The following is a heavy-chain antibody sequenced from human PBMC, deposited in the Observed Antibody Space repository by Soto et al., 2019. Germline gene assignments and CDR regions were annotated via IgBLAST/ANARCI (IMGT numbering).Heavy chain of an antibody. Sequence: AGGSLRLSCAASGFTVSSNYMSWVRQAPGKGLEWVSVIYSGGSTYYADSVKGRFTISRDNSKNTLYLQMNSLRAEDTAVYYCARGVYREYSGPGYAFDIWGQGTMVTVSS. J-gene: IGHJ3*02. D-gene: IGHD5-12*01. V-gene: IGHV3-66*01. CDR1: GFTVSSNY. CDR2: IYSGGST. CDR3: ARGVYREYSGPGYAFDI.